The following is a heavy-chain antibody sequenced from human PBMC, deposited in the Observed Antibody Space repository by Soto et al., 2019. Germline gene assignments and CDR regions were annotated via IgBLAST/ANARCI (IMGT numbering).Heavy chain of an antibody. J-gene: IGHJ4*02. CDR3: AKDLQQWLAQATIPGLVGATCFDY. D-gene: IGHD1-26*01. CDR1: GFTFSSYA. V-gene: IGHV3-23*01. CDR2: ISGSGGST. Sequence: GGSLRLSCAASGFTFSSYAMSWVRQAPGKGLEWVSAISGSGGSTYYADSVKGRFTISRDNSKNTLYLQMNSLRAEDTAVYYCAKDLQQWLAQATIPGLVGATCFDYWGQGTLVTVSS.